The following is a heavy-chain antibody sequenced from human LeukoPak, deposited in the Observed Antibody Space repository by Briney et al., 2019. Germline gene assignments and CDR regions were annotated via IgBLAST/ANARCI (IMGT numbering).Heavy chain of an antibody. CDR1: GGSISSGSYY. Sequence: SETLSLTCTVSGGSISSGSYYWSWIRQPAGKGLEWIGRIYTSGSTNYNPSLKSRVTISVDTSKNQFSLKLSSVTAADTAVYYCASPMVRGRSYDYWGQGTLVTVSS. D-gene: IGHD3-10*01. CDR2: IYTSGST. CDR3: ASPMVRGRSYDY. V-gene: IGHV4-61*02. J-gene: IGHJ4*02.